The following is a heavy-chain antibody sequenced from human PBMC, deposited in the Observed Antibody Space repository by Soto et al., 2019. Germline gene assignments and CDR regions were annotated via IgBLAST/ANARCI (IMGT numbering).Heavy chain of an antibody. V-gene: IGHV3-72*01. Sequence: GGSLRLSCAASGMTFNRNGMHWVRQAPGKGLEWVGRSRDKAQGYSTTYAASVKGRFTTSRDESMNSVYLQMNSLKTEDTAIYYCVRTTYFSDSSVYTRFFDYWGQGTLVTVSS. CDR1: GMTFNRNG. CDR2: SRDKAQGYST. D-gene: IGHD3-22*01. J-gene: IGHJ4*02. CDR3: VRTTYFSDSSVYTRFFDY.